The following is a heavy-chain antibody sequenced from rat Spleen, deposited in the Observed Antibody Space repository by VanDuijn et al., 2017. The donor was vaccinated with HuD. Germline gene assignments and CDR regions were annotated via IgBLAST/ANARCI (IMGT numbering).Heavy chain of an antibody. CDR1: GYSITSDY. CDR2: ISYSDNT. D-gene: IGHD1-4*01. Sequence: EVQLQESGPGLVRPSQSLSLTCSVTGYSITSDYWGWIRKFPGNKLEWMGYISYSDNTVYRPSLKSRISITRDISRSQLFLHLNSVSTEDTATYYCARWTRYFDYWGQGVMVTVSS. CDR3: ARWTRYFDY. V-gene: IGHV3-1*01. J-gene: IGHJ2*01.